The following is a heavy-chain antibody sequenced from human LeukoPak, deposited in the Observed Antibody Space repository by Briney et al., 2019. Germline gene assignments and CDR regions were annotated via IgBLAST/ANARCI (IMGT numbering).Heavy chain of an antibody. CDR3: ARGRKNLAARPYYYYGMDV. V-gene: IGHV1-8*01. CDR1: GYTFTSYD. J-gene: IGHJ6*02. CDR2: MNPNSGNT. Sequence: ASVKVSCKASGYTFTSYDINWVRQATGQGLEWMGWMNPNSGNTGYAQKFQGRVTMTRNTSISTAYMELSSLRSEDTAVYYCARGRKNLAARPYYYYGMDVWGQGTTVTVSS. D-gene: IGHD6-6*01.